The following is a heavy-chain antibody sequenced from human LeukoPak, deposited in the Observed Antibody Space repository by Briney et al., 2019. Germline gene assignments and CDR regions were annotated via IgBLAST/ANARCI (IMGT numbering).Heavy chain of an antibody. J-gene: IGHJ6*03. CDR3: ARHDSKSSLLGRLYQYYYYYYYMDV. Sequence: GGSLRLSCAASGFSVSSNYMSWVRQAPGKGLEWVSGINWNGGSTGYADSVKGRFTISRDNAKNSLYLQMNSLRAEDTALYYCARHDSKSSLLGRLYQYYYYYYYMDVWGKGTTVTVSS. V-gene: IGHV3-20*04. CDR1: GFSVSSNY. D-gene: IGHD1-26*01. CDR2: INWNGGST.